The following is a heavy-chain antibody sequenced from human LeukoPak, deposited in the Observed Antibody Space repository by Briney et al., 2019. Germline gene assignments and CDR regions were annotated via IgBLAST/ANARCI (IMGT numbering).Heavy chain of an antibody. CDR1: GFTFSDYS. CDR2: IGISSGNT. Sequence: GGSLRLSCAASGFTFSDYSMNWVRQAPGKGLEWISYIGISSGNTKYADSVKGRFTISRDNAKNSLYLQMNSLRAEDTAVYYCARDQFIVSPYRDFDYWGQGTLVTVSS. V-gene: IGHV3-48*04. CDR3: ARDQFIVSPYRDFDY. J-gene: IGHJ4*02. D-gene: IGHD3-16*02.